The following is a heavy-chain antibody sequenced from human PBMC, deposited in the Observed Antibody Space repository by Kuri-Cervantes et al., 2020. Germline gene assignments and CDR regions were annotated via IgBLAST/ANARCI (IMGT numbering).Heavy chain of an antibody. J-gene: IGHJ3*02. V-gene: IGHV4-34*01. D-gene: IGHD4-17*01. CDR1: GGAFSGYY. CDR2: INHRGST. CDR3: ARGSSITVTIKAFDI. Sequence: SETLSLTCAVYGGAFSGYYWSWIRQPPGKGLEWIGEINHRGSTNYNPSLKSRVTISVDTSKNQFSLKLSSVTAADTAVYYCARGSSITVTIKAFDIWGQGTMVTVSS.